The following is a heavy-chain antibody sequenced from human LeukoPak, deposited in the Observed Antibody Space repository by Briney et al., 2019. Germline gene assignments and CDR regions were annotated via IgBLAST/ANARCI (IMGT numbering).Heavy chain of an antibody. CDR3: AREQNYYGSGSYYGADNWFDP. V-gene: IGHV3-30-3*01. D-gene: IGHD3-10*01. J-gene: IGHJ5*02. Sequence: GRSLRLSCAASGFTFSSYAMHWVRQAPGKGLEWVAVISYDGSNKYYADSVKGRFTISRDNSKNTLYLQMNSLRAEDTAVYYCAREQNYYGSGSYYGADNWFDPWGQGTLVTVSS. CDR1: GFTFSSYA. CDR2: ISYDGSNK.